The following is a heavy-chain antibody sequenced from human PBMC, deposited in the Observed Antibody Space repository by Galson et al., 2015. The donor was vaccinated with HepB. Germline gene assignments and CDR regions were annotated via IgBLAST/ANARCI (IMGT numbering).Heavy chain of an antibody. J-gene: IGHJ6*02. CDR1: GFTFSSYS. V-gene: IGHV3-21*01. CDR2: ISSSSSYI. CDR3: ARARVSPVWFGEFNIMDV. D-gene: IGHD3-10*01. Sequence: SLRLSCAASGFTFSSYSMNWVRQAPGKGLEWVSSISSSSSYIYYADSVKGRFTISRDNAKNSLYLQMNSLRAEDTAVYYCARARVSPVWFGEFNIMDVWGQGTTVTVPS.